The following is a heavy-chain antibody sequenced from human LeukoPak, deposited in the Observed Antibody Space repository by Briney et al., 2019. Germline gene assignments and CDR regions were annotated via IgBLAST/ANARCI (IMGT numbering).Heavy chain of an antibody. V-gene: IGHV1-8*01. CDR3: ARVVVRGAMRGAFDI. D-gene: IGHD3-10*01. CDR2: MNPNSGNT. CDR1: GYTFTSYD. Sequence: ASVKVSCKASGYTFTSYDINWVRQATGQGHEWMGWMNPNSGNTGYAQKFQGRVTMTRNTSISTAYMELSSLRSEDTAVYYCARVVVRGAMRGAFDIWGQGTMVTVSS. J-gene: IGHJ3*02.